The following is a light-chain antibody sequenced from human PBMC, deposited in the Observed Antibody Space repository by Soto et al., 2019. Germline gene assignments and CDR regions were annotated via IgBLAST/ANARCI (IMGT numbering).Light chain of an antibody. V-gene: IGKV3-15*01. Sequence: IVMTQSPATLSVAAGERATLSCRASQSVSRNLAWYQQTRGQAPKLLMFDASTRATGIPDRFSGSGSGTDFTLSISSLQSEDSAIYYCQQYNNWPRTLGQGTKVDIK. J-gene: IGKJ1*01. CDR3: QQYNNWPRT. CDR1: QSVSRN. CDR2: DAS.